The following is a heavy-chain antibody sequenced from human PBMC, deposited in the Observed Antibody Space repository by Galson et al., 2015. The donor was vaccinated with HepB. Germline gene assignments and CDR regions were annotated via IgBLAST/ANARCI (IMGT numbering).Heavy chain of an antibody. V-gene: IGHV1-18*01. CDR1: GYTFTSYG. Sequence: SVKVSCKASGYTFTSYGISWVRQAPGQGLEWMGCISAYNGNTNYAQKLQGRVTMTTDTSTSTAYMELRSLRSDDTAVYYCARIRADFFHYYYYMDVWGKGTTVTVSS. J-gene: IGHJ6*03. CDR3: ARIRADFFHYYYYMDV. CDR2: ISAYNGNT. D-gene: IGHD2/OR15-2a*01.